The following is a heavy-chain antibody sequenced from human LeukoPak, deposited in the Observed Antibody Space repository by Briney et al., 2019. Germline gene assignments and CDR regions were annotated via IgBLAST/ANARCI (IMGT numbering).Heavy chain of an antibody. CDR3: AKYFYDGSGTHYFDY. J-gene: IGHJ4*02. D-gene: IGHD3-22*01. CDR2: IKPDGSEK. CDR1: GFTFSSHW. Sequence: GGSLRLSCAASGFTFSSHWMSWVRQAPGKGLEWVGNIKPDGSEKYYVDSLKGRFIISRDNAKNSLYLQMNSLRAEDVAVYYCAKYFYDGSGTHYFDYWGQGTPVTVSS. V-gene: IGHV3-7*01.